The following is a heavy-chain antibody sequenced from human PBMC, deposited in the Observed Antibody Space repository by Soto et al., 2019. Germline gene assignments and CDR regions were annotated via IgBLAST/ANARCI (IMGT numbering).Heavy chain of an antibody. Sequence: SETLSLTCAVYGGSFSGYYWSWIRQPPGKGLEWIGEINHSGSTNYNPSLKSRVTISVDTSKNQFSLKLSSVTAADTAVYYCARSRVRLVVVVAATTGFDYWGQGTLVTVSS. V-gene: IGHV4-34*01. CDR2: INHSGST. CDR1: GGSFSGYY. D-gene: IGHD2-15*01. CDR3: ARSRVRLVVVVAATTGFDY. J-gene: IGHJ4*02.